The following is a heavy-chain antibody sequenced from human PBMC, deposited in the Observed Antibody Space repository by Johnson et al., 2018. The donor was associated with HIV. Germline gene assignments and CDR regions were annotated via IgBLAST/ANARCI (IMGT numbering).Heavy chain of an antibody. CDR2: IYSGGST. Sequence: VQLVESGGGLVKPGGSLRLSCAASGFTVSNNYMSWVRQAPGKGLEWVSVIYSGGSTYYADSVKGRFTISRDNSKNTLFLQMNSLRVEDTAVYYCARLKNGAFDIWGQGTMVTVSS. V-gene: IGHV3-53*01. D-gene: IGHD2-8*01. CDR3: ARLKNGAFDI. J-gene: IGHJ3*02. CDR1: GFTVSNNY.